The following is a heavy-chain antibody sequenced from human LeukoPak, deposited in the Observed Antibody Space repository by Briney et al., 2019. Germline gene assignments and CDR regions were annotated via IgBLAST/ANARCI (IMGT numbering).Heavy chain of an antibody. CDR1: GGSISSSSYY. Sequence: PSETLSLTCTVSGGSISSSSYYWGWIRQPPGKGLEWIGSIYYSGSTYYNPSLKSRVTISVDTSKNQFSLKLSSVTAADTAVYYCARDFAYYGSGRSYEVDYWGQGTLVTVSS. V-gene: IGHV4-39*07. CDR3: ARDFAYYGSGRSYEVDY. J-gene: IGHJ4*02. CDR2: IYYSGST. D-gene: IGHD3-10*01.